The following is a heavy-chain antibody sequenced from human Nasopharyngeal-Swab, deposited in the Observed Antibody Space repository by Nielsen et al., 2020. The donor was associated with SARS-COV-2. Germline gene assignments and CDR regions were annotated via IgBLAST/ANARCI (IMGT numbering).Heavy chain of an antibody. J-gene: IGHJ6*02. V-gene: IGHV3-48*02. Sequence: GESLKISCAASGFTFSSYSMNWVRPAPGKGLEWVSYISSSSSTIYYADSVKGRFTISRDNAKNSLYLQMNSLRDEDTAVYYCAREYYDFWSGYMDYYYGMDVWGQGTTVTVSS. CDR1: GFTFSSYS. CDR3: AREYYDFWSGYMDYYYGMDV. D-gene: IGHD3-3*01. CDR2: ISSSSSTI.